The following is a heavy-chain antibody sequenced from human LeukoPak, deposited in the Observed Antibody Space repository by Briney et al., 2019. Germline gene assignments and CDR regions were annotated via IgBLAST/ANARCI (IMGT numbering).Heavy chain of an antibody. CDR1: GFTFSTYS. CDR3: ARDSVYTRGVDY. J-gene: IGHJ4*02. V-gene: IGHV3-21*01. D-gene: IGHD3-22*01. Sequence: GGSLRLSCAASGFTFSTYSMNWVRQAPGKGLEWVSSISGSSSYIYYADSVKGRFTISRDNAKNSLFLQMNSLRAEDTAVYYCARDSVYTRGVDYWGQGTLVTVSS. CDR2: ISGSSSYI.